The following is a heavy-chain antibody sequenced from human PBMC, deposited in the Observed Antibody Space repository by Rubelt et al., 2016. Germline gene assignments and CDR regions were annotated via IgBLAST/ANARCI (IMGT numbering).Heavy chain of an antibody. CDR2: IIPMFGTP. CDR3: AGYSGGHFDY. J-gene: IGHJ4*02. Sequence: QVQLVQSGAEVKKPGSSVKVSCEASGGTLNNYPINWVRQAPGQGLEWLGGIIPMFGTPNHAGRFQGRVTITADTSTGTVYMERSSLRSEDTAVYYCAGYSGGHFDYWGQGTLVTVSS. V-gene: IGHV1-69*06. D-gene: IGHD6-19*01. CDR1: GGTLNNYP.